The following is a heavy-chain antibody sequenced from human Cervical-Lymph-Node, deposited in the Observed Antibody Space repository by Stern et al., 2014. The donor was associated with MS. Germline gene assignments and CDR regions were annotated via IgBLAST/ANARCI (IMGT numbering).Heavy chain of an antibody. CDR2: ISYDGNHQ. CDR1: GFTFSSYG. J-gene: IGHJ4*02. V-gene: IGHV3-30*03. D-gene: IGHD2-8*01. CDR3: ARDYEDTSMLFDH. Sequence: VQLVESGGAVVQPGRSVRLSCAASGFTFSSYGMHWLRQAPGKGLEWVAVISYDGNHQYYAASVKGRFTISRDNSKNTLHLQMNSVTPDDTAIYYCARDYEDTSMLFDHWGQGTLVTVSS.